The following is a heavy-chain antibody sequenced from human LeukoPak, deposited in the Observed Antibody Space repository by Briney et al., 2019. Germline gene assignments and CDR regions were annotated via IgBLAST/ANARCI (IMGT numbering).Heavy chain of an antibody. CDR2: ISWNSGSI. V-gene: IGHV3-9*01. J-gene: IGHJ4*02. CDR3: AKDLSTTVTTLFDY. CDR1: GFTFDDYA. Sequence: GGSLRLSCAASGFTFDDYAMRWVRQAPGKGLEWVAGISWNSGSIAYADSVKGRFNISRDNAKNSLYLQMDSLSAEDTALYYCAKDLSTTVTTLFDYWGQGTLVTVSS. D-gene: IGHD4-17*01.